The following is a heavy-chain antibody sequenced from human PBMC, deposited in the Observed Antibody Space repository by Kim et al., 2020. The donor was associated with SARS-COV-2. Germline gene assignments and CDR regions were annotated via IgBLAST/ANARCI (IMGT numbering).Heavy chain of an antibody. Sequence: ASVKVSCKASGYTFTNYAIHWMRPAPGQRLEWMGWINSVSGNTKYSQMFHGRVTITRDTSATTAYMELSNLSSEDTAVYYCVRDHRSCSTITCYGEVIDY. CDR2: INSVSGNT. V-gene: IGHV1-3*01. CDR3: VRDHRSCSTITCYGEVIDY. J-gene: IGHJ4*01. D-gene: IGHD2-2*01. CDR1: GYTFTNYA.